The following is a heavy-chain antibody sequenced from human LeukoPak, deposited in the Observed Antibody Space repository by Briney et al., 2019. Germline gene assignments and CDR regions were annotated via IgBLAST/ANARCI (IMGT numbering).Heavy chain of an antibody. J-gene: IGHJ4*02. D-gene: IGHD3-10*01. V-gene: IGHV3-74*03. CDR3: TRGGEEPFDY. CDR2: INGDGSNT. Sequence: GGSLRLSCAASGFTFSSHWMHWVRQAPGKGLVWVSRINGDGSNTTYADSVEGRFTISRDENTLYLQMNHLRVDDTAVYYCTRGGEEPFDYWGQGTLVTVSS. CDR1: GFTFSSHW.